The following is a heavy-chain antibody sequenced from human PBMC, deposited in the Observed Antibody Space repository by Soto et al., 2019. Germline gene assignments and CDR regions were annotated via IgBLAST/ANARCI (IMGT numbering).Heavy chain of an antibody. J-gene: IGHJ6*03. V-gene: IGHV1-3*01. Sequence: QVQLVQSGAEVKKPGASVKVSCKASGYTFTSYAMHWVRQAPGQRLEWMGWINAGNGNTKYSQKFQGRVTITRDTSASTAYMEVSSLRSEDTAVYYCARVVLSGSVYYMDVWGKGTTVTVSS. D-gene: IGHD3-10*01. CDR2: INAGNGNT. CDR1: GYTFTSYA. CDR3: ARVVLSGSVYYMDV.